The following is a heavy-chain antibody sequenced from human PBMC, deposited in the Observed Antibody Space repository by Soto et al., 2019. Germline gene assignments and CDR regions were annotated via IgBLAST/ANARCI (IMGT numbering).Heavy chain of an antibody. V-gene: IGHV4-59*08. CDR2: IYYPGSA. CDR1: SPSISGYY. D-gene: IGHD3-9*01. Sequence: SETLSLTCTIVSPSISGYYWSWLRQPPGKGLEWIGNIYYPGSANYNPSLKSRVTISIDTSKSQFSLKLSSVTAADTAIYYCARARTGNIMGFFDYWGQGTQVTVSS. CDR3: ARARTGNIMGFFDY. J-gene: IGHJ4*02.